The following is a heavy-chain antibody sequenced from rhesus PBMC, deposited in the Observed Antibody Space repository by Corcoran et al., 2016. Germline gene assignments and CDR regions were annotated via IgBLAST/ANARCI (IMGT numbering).Heavy chain of an antibody. D-gene: IGHD6-31*01. CDR2: IGTGGTT. CDR3: ARGDNSGWYPWSLDV. J-gene: IGHJ5-2*02. CDR1: GFPFGNHP. V-gene: IGHV3-103*01. Sequence: VQLVESGGGLSTPGGSLSLSCAASGFPFGNHPFHWVRPPPGRGLEGVSAIGTGGTTYYADSVKGRFSISSDNTKNTLSLQMNSLRTEDTAVYYCARGDNSGWYPWSLDVWGRGVLVTVSS.